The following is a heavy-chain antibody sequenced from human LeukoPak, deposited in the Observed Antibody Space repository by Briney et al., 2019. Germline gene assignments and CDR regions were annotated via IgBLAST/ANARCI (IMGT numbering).Heavy chain of an antibody. J-gene: IGHJ4*02. CDR3: AKLMRDIVVVPAAMPFHY. CDR2: ISGSGGST. D-gene: IGHD2-2*01. Sequence: GRSLRLSCAASGFTFSSYAMSWVRQAPGKGLEWVSAISGSGGSTYYADSVKGRFTISRDNSKNTLYLQMNSLRAEDTAVYYCAKLMRDIVVVPAAMPFHYWGQGTLVTVSS. V-gene: IGHV3-23*01. CDR1: GFTFSSYA.